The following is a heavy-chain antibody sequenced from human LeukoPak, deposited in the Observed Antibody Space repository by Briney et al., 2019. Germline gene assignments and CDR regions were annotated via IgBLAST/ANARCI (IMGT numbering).Heavy chain of an antibody. CDR2: INSNSGGT. J-gene: IGHJ4*02. CDR3: ARDADILTGFDY. V-gene: IGHV1-2*02. CDR1: GYTFTDYY. D-gene: IGHD3-9*01. Sequence: ASVKVSCKASGYTFTDYYIHWMRQAPEQGLEWMGWINSNSGGTNYAQNFQGRVTMTRDTSINTVYMELSRLRSDDTAVYYCARDADILTGFDYWGQGTLVTVSS.